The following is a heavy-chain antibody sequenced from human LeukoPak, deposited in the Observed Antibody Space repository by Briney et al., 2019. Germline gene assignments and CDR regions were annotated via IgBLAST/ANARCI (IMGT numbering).Heavy chain of an antibody. D-gene: IGHD2-15*01. V-gene: IGHV1-18*01. CDR2: ISAYNGNT. CDR1: GYTLTSYG. CDR3: AKGPYCSGGSCYSVDY. Sequence: GAPVKVSCKASGYTLTSYGISWVRQAPGQGLEWMGWISAYNGNTNYAQKLQGRVTMTTDTSTSTAYMELSSLRSDDTAVYYCAKGPYCSGGSCYSVDYWGQGTLVTVYS. J-gene: IGHJ4*02.